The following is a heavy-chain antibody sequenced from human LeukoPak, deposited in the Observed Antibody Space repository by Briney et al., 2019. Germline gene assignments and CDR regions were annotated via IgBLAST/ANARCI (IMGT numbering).Heavy chain of an antibody. D-gene: IGHD5-12*01. Sequence: SETLSLTCTVYRGSISGSIRSYYWSWLPQPPGKGLVWIGYISSSGSVNDNPSLRSRVIISVDTSKNQFFLNLSSVSAADTAVYYCARIPLGYSGAYYFDYWGQGTLVTVSP. CDR3: ARIPLGYSGAYYFDY. CDR2: ISSSGSV. CDR1: RGSISGSIRSYY. J-gene: IGHJ4*02. V-gene: IGHV4-61*01.